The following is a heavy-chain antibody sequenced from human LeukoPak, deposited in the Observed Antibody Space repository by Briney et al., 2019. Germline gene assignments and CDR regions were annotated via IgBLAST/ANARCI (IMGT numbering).Heavy chain of an antibody. CDR1: GYTFTSYA. Sequence: ASVKVSCKASGYTFTSYAMNWVRQAPGQGLEWMGWINTNTGNPTYAQGFTGRFVFSLDTSVGTAYLQISSLKAEDTAVYYCAPVGATGGFDYWGQGTLVTVSS. D-gene: IGHD1-26*01. V-gene: IGHV7-4-1*02. CDR3: APVGATGGFDY. CDR2: INTNTGNP. J-gene: IGHJ4*02.